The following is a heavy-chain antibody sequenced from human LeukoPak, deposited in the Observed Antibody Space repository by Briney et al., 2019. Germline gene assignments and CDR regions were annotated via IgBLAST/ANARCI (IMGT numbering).Heavy chain of an antibody. CDR2: IYYSGST. CDR3: ATQKWELLFDY. Sequence: PSETLSLTCTVPGCSISSSSYYWGWLRQPPGKGLEWIGSIYYSGSTYYNPSLKSRVTISVDTSKNQFSLKLSSVTAADTAVYYCATQKWELLFDYWGQGTLVTVSS. J-gene: IGHJ4*02. D-gene: IGHD1-26*01. V-gene: IGHV4-39*01. CDR1: GCSISSSSYY.